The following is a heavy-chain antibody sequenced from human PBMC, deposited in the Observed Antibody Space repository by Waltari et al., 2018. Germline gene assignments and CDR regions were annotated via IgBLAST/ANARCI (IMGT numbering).Heavy chain of an antibody. CDR3: AKDQSDYVWGSYPIQDY. Sequence: EVQLVESGGGLVQPGGSLRLSCAASGFTFSSYAMSWVRQAPGKGLEWVSAISGSGGSTYYADSVKGRFTISRDNSKNTLYLQMNSLRAEDTAVYYCAKDQSDYVWGSYPIQDYWGQGTLVTVSS. D-gene: IGHD3-16*02. J-gene: IGHJ4*02. CDR2: ISGSGGST. V-gene: IGHV3-23*04. CDR1: GFTFSSYA.